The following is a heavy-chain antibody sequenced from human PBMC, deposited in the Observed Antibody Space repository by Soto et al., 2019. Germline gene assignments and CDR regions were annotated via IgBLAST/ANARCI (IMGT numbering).Heavy chain of an antibody. Sequence: QVQLQQWGAGLLKPSETLSLTCAVYGGSFSGYYWSWIRQPPGKGLEWIGEINHSGSTNYNPSLKSRVTISVDTSKNQFSLKLSSVTAADTAVYYCASAGSRIATSDYWGQGTLVTVSS. J-gene: IGHJ4*02. D-gene: IGHD6-13*01. CDR3: ASAGSRIATSDY. CDR2: INHSGST. V-gene: IGHV4-34*01. CDR1: GGSFSGYY.